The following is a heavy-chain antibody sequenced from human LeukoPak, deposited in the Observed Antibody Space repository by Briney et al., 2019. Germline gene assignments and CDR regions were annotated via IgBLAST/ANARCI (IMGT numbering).Heavy chain of an antibody. CDR1: GFTFGDYT. D-gene: IGHD3-22*01. J-gene: IGHJ4*02. Sequence: QSGGSLRLSCTASGFTFGDYTMSWFRQAPGKGLEWVGFIRGKAYGGTTEYAASVKGRFTIPRDDSKSIAYLQMNSLKTEDTAVYYCTRVGYDSSGYWPNYFDYWGQGTLVTVSS. CDR2: IRGKAYGGTT. CDR3: TRVGYDSSGYWPNYFDY. V-gene: IGHV3-49*03.